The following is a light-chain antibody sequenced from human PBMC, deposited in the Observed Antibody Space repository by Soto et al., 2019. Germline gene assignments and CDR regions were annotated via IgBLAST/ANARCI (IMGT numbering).Light chain of an antibody. CDR3: QQRSNWPIT. CDR1: RSVSSY. J-gene: IGKJ5*01. V-gene: IGKV3-11*01. Sequence: EIVLTQSPATLSLSPEESATLSCRATRSVSSYLAWYQQKPGQAPRLLIYDASSRPTDIPARFSGSGSGTDFTLTISSLEPEDFALYYCQQRSNWPITFGQGKRLEIK. CDR2: DAS.